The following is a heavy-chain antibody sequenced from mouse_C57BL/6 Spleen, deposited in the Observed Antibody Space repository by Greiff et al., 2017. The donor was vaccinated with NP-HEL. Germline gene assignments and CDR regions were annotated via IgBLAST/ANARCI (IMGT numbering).Heavy chain of an antibody. CDR2: IYPGDGDT. J-gene: IGHJ2*01. D-gene: IGHD3-2*02. Sequence: QVQLKQSGPELVKPGASVKISCKASGYAFSSSWMNWVKQRPGKGLEWIGRIYPGDGDTNYNGKFKGKATLTADKSSSTAYMQLSSLTSEDSAVYFCARTGAQAYFDYWGQGTTLTVSS. V-gene: IGHV1-82*01. CDR3: ARTGAQAYFDY. CDR1: GYAFSSSW.